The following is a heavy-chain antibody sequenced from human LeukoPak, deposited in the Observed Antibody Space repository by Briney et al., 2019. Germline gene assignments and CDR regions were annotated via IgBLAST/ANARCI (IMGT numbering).Heavy chain of an antibody. J-gene: IGHJ4*02. Sequence: QTGGSLRLSCAASGFTFDDYVMNWVRQAPGKGLEWVSGISWNSGTIGYADSVKGRFTISRDNAKNSLYLQMNSLRAEDTALYYCARGLEGSGCDYWGQGTLVTVSS. V-gene: IGHV3-9*01. CDR1: GFTFDDYV. D-gene: IGHD6-19*01. CDR3: ARGLEGSGCDY. CDR2: ISWNSGTI.